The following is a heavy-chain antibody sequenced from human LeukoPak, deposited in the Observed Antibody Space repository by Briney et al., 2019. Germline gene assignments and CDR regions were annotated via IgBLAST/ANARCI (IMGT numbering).Heavy chain of an antibody. D-gene: IGHD2-15*01. CDR2: ISYDGSNK. J-gene: IGHJ6*02. CDR3: ARESVGYCSGGSCYGMDV. CDR1: GFTFSRYG. Sequence: PGRSLRLSCAASGFTFSRYGMHWVRQAPGKGLEWVAVISYDGSNKYYADSVKGRFTISRDNSKNTLFLLMNSLRAEDTAVYYCARESVGYCSGGSCYGMDVWGQGTTVTASS. V-gene: IGHV3-30-3*01.